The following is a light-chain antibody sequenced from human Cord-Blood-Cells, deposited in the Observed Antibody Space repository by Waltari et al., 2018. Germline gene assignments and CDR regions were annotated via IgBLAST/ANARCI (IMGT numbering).Light chain of an antibody. CDR1: QSVSSSY. CDR2: GAS. V-gene: IGKV3-20*01. CDR3: QQYGSSPYT. J-gene: IGKJ2*01. Sequence: EIVLTQSPGTLSLSQGESATLSCRASQSVSSSYLAWYQQKPGQAPRLLIYGASSRATGIPDRFSGSGSGTDFTLTISRLEPEDFAVYYCQQYGSSPYTFGQGTKLEIK.